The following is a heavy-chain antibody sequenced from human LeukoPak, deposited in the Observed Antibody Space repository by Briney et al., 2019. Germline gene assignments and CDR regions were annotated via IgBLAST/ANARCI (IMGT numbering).Heavy chain of an antibody. V-gene: IGHV3-21*01. CDR1: GFTFSSYT. CDR2: ISSSSSSYI. Sequence: GGSLRLSCAASGFTFSSYTMNWVRQAPGKGLEWVSSISSSSSSYIYFADSVKGRFTISRDNAKNSLSLQMSNLRVDDTAVYYCARGGCSSIGCYIFDYWGQGTLVTVSS. J-gene: IGHJ4*02. D-gene: IGHD2-2*02. CDR3: ARGGCSSIGCYIFDY.